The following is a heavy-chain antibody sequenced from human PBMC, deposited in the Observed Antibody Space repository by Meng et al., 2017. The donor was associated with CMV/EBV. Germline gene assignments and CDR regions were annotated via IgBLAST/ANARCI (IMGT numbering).Heavy chain of an antibody. V-gene: IGHV3-30*02. J-gene: IGHJ4*02. CDR1: GFTFSSYG. CDR3: AKDLRQSHYFDY. CDR2: IRYDGSNK. Sequence: GGSLRLSCAASGFTFSSYGMHWVRQAPGKGLEWVAFIRYDGSNKYYADSVKGRFTISRDNSKNMLYLQMNSLRAEDTAVYYCAKDLRQSHYFDYWGQGTLVTVSS.